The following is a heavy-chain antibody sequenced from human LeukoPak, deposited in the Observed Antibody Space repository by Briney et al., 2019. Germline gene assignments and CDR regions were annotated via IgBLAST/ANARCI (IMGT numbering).Heavy chain of an antibody. Sequence: GGSLRLSCAASGFTFSSYGMHWVRQAPGKGLEWVGRIKSKTNGETTDYAAPLKGRFTISRDDSKNTVFLQVNTLKTEDTAMYYCTSDDPVNRSWGQGTLVTVSS. J-gene: IGHJ4*02. CDR3: TSDDPVNRS. D-gene: IGHD3-16*02. CDR2: IKSKTNGETT. V-gene: IGHV3-15*01. CDR1: GFTFSSYG.